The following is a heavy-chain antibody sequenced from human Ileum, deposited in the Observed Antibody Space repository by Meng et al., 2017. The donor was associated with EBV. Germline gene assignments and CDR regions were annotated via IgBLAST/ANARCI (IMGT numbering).Heavy chain of an antibody. CDR1: GFSLSTSGVG. V-gene: IGHV2-5*02. D-gene: IGHD3-22*01. CDR3: AHESSGTYFDY. J-gene: IGHJ4*02. Sequence: QITFKESGPSRVKPXXXXALXCTFSGFSLSTSGVGVGWIRQSPGKALEWLAVIYWDDDKRYSPSLKSRLTITKDTSKNQVVLTMTNMDPVDTATYYCAHESSGTYFDYWGQGTLVTVSS. CDR2: IYWDDDK.